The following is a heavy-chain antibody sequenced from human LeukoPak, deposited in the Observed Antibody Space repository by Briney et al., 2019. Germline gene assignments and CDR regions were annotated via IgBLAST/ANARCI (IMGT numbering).Heavy chain of an antibody. CDR1: GFFFDDYG. CDR3: ARGGGWYKRGLDYFYYYMDV. Sequence: GGSLRLSCAASGFFFDDYGMSWVRHAPGKGLEWVSRINSNGGNTDYADSVKGRFTISRDNAKNSLYLQMNSLIAEDTALYYCARGGGWYKRGLDYFYYYMDVWGTGTTVTVSS. V-gene: IGHV3-20*04. D-gene: IGHD6-19*01. CDR2: INSNGGNT. J-gene: IGHJ6*03.